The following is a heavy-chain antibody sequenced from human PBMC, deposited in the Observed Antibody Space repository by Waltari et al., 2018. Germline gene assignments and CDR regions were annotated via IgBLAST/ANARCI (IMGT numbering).Heavy chain of an antibody. CDR1: GYSISSGYY. J-gene: IGHJ4*02. V-gene: IGHV4-38-2*01. CDR2: IYHSGST. Sequence: QVQLQESGPGLVKPSETLSLTCAVSGYSISSGYYWGWIRQPPGKGLEWIGSIYHSGSTYYTPSLKSRVTISVDTSKNQFSLKLSSVTAADTAVYYCAGSYCSGGSCYSSVDYWGQGTLVTVSS. CDR3: AGSYCSGGSCYSSVDY. D-gene: IGHD2-15*01.